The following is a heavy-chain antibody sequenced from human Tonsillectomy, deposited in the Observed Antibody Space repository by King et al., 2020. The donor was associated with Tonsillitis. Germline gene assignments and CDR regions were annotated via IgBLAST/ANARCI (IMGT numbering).Heavy chain of an antibody. Sequence: VQLVESGGGLIQPGGSLRLSCAASGFTVSSNYMSWVRQAPGKGLDWVPLIYSGGSTYYADSVKGRFTISRDNSKNTLYLQMNSLRAEDTAVYYCARETTTYYYGSGRRYDYWGQGTLVTVSS. J-gene: IGHJ4*02. CDR3: ARETTTYYYGSGRRYDY. D-gene: IGHD3-10*01. V-gene: IGHV3-53*01. CDR1: GFTVSSNY. CDR2: IYSGGST.